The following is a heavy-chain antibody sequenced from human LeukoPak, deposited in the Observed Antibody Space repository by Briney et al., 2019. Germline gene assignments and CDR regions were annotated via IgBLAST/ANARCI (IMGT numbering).Heavy chain of an antibody. CDR1: GFTFSSYG. Sequence: GGSLRLSCAASGFTFSSYGMHWVRQAPGKGLEWVAFIRYDGSNKYYADSVKGRFTISRDNSKNTLYLQMNSLRAEDTAVYYCARVNGAAPWGLGYWGQGTLVTVSS. CDR2: IRYDGSNK. V-gene: IGHV3-30*02. J-gene: IGHJ4*02. D-gene: IGHD6-13*01. CDR3: ARVNGAAPWGLGY.